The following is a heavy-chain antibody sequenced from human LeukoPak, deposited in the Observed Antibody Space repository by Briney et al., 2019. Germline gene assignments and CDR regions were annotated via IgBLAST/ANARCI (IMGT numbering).Heavy chain of an antibody. D-gene: IGHD3-10*01. CDR3: ARGVDWFDP. V-gene: IGHV4-59*08. Sequence: SETLSLTCTVSGGSISSYYWSWIRQPPGKGLEWIGYIYYRGSTNYNPSLKSRVTISVDTSKNQFSLKLSSVTAADTAVYYCARGVDWFDPWGQGTLVTVSS. CDR2: IYYRGST. J-gene: IGHJ5*02. CDR1: GGSISSYY.